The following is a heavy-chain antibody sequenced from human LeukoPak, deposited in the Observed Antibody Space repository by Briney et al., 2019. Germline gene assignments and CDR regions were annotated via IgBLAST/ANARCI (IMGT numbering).Heavy chain of an antibody. V-gene: IGHV5-51*01. Sequence: GESLKISCKGSGYTLTSYWIAWVRQMPGKGLEWMGIIYPGDSDTRYSPSFQGQVTISADKPISTAYLQWSSLKASDTAMYYCARHGSGSYYYYYGMDVWGQGTTVTVSS. J-gene: IGHJ6*02. CDR3: ARHGSGSYYYYYGMDV. CDR1: GYTLTSYW. CDR2: IYPGDSDT. D-gene: IGHD3-10*01.